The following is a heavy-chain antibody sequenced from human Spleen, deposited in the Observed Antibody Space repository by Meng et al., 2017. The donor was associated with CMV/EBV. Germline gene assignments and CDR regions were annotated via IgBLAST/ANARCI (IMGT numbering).Heavy chain of an antibody. Sequence: GYYIHWVRQAPGQGLEWMGWINPKSGGTNYAQSFQGRVTMTRDTSISAVYMELSRLTSDDTAVYYCARVGGVVVAASTVHYYGMDVWGQGTTVTVSS. V-gene: IGHV1-2*02. CDR1: GYY. CDR2: INPKSGGT. CDR3: ARVGGVVVAASTVHYYGMDV. J-gene: IGHJ6*02. D-gene: IGHD2-15*01.